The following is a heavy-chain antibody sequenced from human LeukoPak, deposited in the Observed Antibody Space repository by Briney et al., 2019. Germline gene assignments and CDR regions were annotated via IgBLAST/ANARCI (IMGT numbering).Heavy chain of an antibody. Sequence: ASVKVSCKASGYTFTSYDFDWVRQATGQRPEWMGWMSPNSGDIGYAQKFQDRVTMTRNTSISTAYMELSSLRSDDTAVYYCARGPPNWGYDYWGPGTLVTVSS. V-gene: IGHV1-8*01. J-gene: IGHJ4*02. D-gene: IGHD7-27*01. CDR1: GYTFTSYD. CDR2: MSPNSGDI. CDR3: ARGPPNWGYDY.